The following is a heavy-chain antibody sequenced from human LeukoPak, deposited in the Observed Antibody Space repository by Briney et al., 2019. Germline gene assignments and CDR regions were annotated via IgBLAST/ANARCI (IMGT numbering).Heavy chain of an antibody. CDR2: ISSSSYI. Sequence: SGGSLRLSCAASGFTFSGYSMSWVGQAPGKRLEWVSSISSSSYIYYAASVKGRFTISSDNAKNSLYLQMNSLRAEDTAVYYCARGRRYYYDSSGYYRAFDIWGQGTMVTVSS. V-gene: IGHV3-21*01. J-gene: IGHJ3*02. CDR3: ARGRRYYYDSSGYYRAFDI. CDR1: GFTFSGYS. D-gene: IGHD3-22*01.